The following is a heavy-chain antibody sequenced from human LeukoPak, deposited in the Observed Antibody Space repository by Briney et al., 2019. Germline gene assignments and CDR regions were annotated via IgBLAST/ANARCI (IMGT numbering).Heavy chain of an antibody. J-gene: IGHJ4*02. CDR2: INLDGSER. Sequence: GGSLRLSCAASGFTFSASGMNWVRQAPGKGLEWVANINLDGSERFYVDFVKGRFTISRDNADNSMYLQMNSLRAEDTAVYYCGRVIAGAIDYWGQGTLVTVSS. V-gene: IGHV3-7*01. D-gene: IGHD6-13*01. CDR1: GFTFSASG. CDR3: GRVIAGAIDY.